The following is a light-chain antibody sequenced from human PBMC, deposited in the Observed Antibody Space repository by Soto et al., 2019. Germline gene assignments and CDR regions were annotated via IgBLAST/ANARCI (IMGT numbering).Light chain of an antibody. V-gene: IGKV3-15*01. J-gene: IGKJ1*01. CDR1: QSVSSN. CDR2: SVS. CDR3: QQYNVWPQT. Sequence: MTQSPSTLSASVGDRVTITCRASQSVSSNLAWYQQRPGQAPRLLIYSVSSRDTDIPARFSGGGSGTEFTLTINSLQTEDFGVYYCQQYNVWPQTFGQGTKVDIK.